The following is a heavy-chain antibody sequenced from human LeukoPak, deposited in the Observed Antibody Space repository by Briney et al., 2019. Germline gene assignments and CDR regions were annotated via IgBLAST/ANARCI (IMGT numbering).Heavy chain of an antibody. CDR1: GGSISSYY. Sequence: SETLSLTCTVSGGSISSYYWSWIRQPPGKGLEWIGYIYYSGSTNYNPSLKSRVTISVDTSKNQFSLKLSSVTAADTAVYYCARSLSGSYLEGFDPWGQGTLVTVSS. J-gene: IGHJ5*02. D-gene: IGHD1-26*01. CDR3: ARSLSGSYLEGFDP. V-gene: IGHV4-59*01. CDR2: IYYSGST.